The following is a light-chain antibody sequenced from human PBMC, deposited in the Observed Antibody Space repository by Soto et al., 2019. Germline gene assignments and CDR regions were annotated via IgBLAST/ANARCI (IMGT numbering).Light chain of an antibody. CDR1: SSDVGGYNY. V-gene: IGLV2-14*01. CDR3: SSYTSSSSPV. Sequence: QSVLTQPASVSRSPGQSITISCTGTSSDVGGYNYVSWYQQHPGKAPKLMIYDVSNRPSGVSNRFSGSKSGNTASLTISGLQAEDEADYYCSSYTSSSSPVFGTGTKLTVL. CDR2: DVS. J-gene: IGLJ1*01.